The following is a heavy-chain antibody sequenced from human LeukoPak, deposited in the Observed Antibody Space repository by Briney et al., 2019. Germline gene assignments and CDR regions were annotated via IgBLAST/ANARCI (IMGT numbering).Heavy chain of an antibody. CDR1: GFTFTTYW. Sequence: GGSLRLSCAASGFTFTTYWMSWVRQAPGKGLEWVANINQDGIEKYYVASVKGRFTISRDNAKNSMYVQMNSLRAEDTAVYYCARGFDGYYGFDIWGQGTMVTVS. D-gene: IGHD5-24*01. CDR3: ARGFDGYYGFDI. V-gene: IGHV3-7*05. CDR2: INQDGIEK. J-gene: IGHJ3*02.